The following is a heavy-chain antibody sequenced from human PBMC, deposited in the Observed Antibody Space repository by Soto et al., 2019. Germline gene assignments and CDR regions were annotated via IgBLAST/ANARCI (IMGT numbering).Heavy chain of an antibody. CDR3: ARGRITGTTIERFNLENDAFEI. D-gene: IGHD1-20*01. CDR2: INPHSGDT. V-gene: IGHV1-2*04. J-gene: IGHJ3*02. Sequence: ASVKVSCQASGYTFTGYYMHWVRQAPGQGLEWMGWINPHSGDTKYAQKFQGWVTMTRDTSISTAYMELSRLTSDDTAVYYCARGRITGTTIERFNLENDAFEIWGQGTMVTVSS. CDR1: GYTFTGYY.